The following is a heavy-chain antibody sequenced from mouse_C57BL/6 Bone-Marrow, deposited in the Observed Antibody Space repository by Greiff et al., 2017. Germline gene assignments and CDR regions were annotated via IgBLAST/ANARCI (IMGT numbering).Heavy chain of an antibody. D-gene: IGHD2-5*01. J-gene: IGHJ4*01. V-gene: IGHV5-15*01. CDR1: GFNFSDYG. Sequence: EVMLVESGGGLVQPGGSLKLSCAASGFNFSDYGMAWVRQAPRKGPEWVAFISNLAYSIYYADTVTGRFTISRENAKNTLYQEMSSLRSEETAMCYCARPIYYSNHHYYAMDYWGQGTSVTVSS. CDR2: ISNLAYSI. CDR3: ARPIYYSNHHYYAMDY.